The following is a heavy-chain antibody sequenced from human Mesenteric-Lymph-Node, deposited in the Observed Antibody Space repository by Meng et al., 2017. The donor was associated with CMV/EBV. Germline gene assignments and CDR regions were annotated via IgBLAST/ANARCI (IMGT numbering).Heavy chain of an antibody. V-gene: IGHV3-30*02. Sequence: LSLTCAASGFTFSSYAIHWVRQAPGKGLEWVAFIRYDGSNKYYADSVKGRFTISRDNSKNTLYLQMNSLRAEDTAVYYCAKDSQQDCGGDCPLSLWGQGTLVTVSS. CDR1: GFTFSSYA. D-gene: IGHD2-21*01. CDR2: IRYDGSNK. J-gene: IGHJ4*02. CDR3: AKDSQQDCGGDCPLSL.